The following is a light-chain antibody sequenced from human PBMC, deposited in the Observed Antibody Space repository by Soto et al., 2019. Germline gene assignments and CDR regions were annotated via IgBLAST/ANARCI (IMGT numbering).Light chain of an antibody. CDR3: QQSSSWPFT. CDR1: QSVSNN. V-gene: IGKV3-15*01. J-gene: IGKJ3*01. CDR2: GES. Sequence: EIVLTQSPATLSVFPGEKATLSCGASQSVSNNLAWYHQKPGQAPRPLIYGESTRATGVPARFSGSGSGTEFTLTLSRLQSEDSAIYYCQQSSSWPFTVGPGTKVAIE.